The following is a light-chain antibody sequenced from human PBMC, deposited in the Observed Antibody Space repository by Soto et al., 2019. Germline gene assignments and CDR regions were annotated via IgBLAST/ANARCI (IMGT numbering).Light chain of an antibody. V-gene: IGKV1-5*03. J-gene: IGKJ4*02. CDR3: QQYDGYSPQT. Sequence: DIQMTQSPSALSASVGDRVNITCRASQSISTWLACYQQKPGEAPKLLMYKASSLDSGVPSRFSGSGSGTEFTLTINGLQPDDFATYYCQQYDGYSPQTFGGGTKVDIK. CDR1: QSISTW. CDR2: KAS.